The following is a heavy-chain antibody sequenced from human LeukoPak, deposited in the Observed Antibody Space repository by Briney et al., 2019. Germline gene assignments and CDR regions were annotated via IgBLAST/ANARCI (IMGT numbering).Heavy chain of an antibody. J-gene: IGHJ4*02. D-gene: IGHD3-10*01. CDR2: IYHSGST. CDR1: GGSISSGGYS. V-gene: IGHV4-30-2*01. CDR3: ARGGIYGSGSYPLDY. Sequence: PSETLSLTCAVSGGSISSGGYSWSWIRQPPGKGLEWIGYIYHSGSTYYNPSLKSRVTISVDRSKNQFSLKLSSVTAADTAVYYCARGGIYGSGSYPLDYWGQGTLVTVSS.